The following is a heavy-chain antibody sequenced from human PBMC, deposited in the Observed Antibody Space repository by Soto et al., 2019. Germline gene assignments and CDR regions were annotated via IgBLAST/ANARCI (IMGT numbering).Heavy chain of an antibody. CDR2: ISGSGGST. Sequence: GGSLRLSCGASGFTFSSYAVSWVRQAPGKGLEWVSAISGSGGSTYYADSVKGRFTISRDNSKNTLYLQMNSLRAEDTAVYYCAKEGLRFLGGLNPPPPFVDVWGQGTTVTVS. D-gene: IGHD3-3*01. CDR1: GFTFSSYA. CDR3: AKEGLRFLGGLNPPPPFVDV. V-gene: IGHV3-23*01. J-gene: IGHJ6*02.